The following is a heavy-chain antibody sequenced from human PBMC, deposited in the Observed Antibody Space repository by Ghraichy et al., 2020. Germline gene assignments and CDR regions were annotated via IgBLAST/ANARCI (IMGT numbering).Heavy chain of an antibody. Sequence: VKVSCKTSGYTFTSYGITWVRQAPGQGLEWMGWVGTYSGSTNYAQKFQDRVTMATDTSTRTAYLELRTLRSDDTAVYFCARGEGALDPWGQGTLVTVSS. CDR2: VGTYSGST. D-gene: IGHD4/OR15-4a*01. CDR3: ARGEGALDP. V-gene: IGHV1-18*01. CDR1: GYTFTSYG. J-gene: IGHJ5*02.